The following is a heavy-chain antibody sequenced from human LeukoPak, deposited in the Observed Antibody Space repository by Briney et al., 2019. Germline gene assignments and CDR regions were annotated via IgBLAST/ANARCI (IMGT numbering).Heavy chain of an antibody. CDR3: ARVLRYCSGGNCYSGGLGYMDV. Sequence: GGSLRLSCAASVFTFNSYEMNWVRQAPGKGLEWVSSISRSGSTKYYADSVKGRFTISRDNAKNSLFLQMNSLRAEDTAVYYCARVLRYCSGGNCYSGGLGYMDVWGKGTTVTISS. CDR2: ISRSGSTK. J-gene: IGHJ6*03. D-gene: IGHD2-15*01. V-gene: IGHV3-48*03. CDR1: VFTFNSYE.